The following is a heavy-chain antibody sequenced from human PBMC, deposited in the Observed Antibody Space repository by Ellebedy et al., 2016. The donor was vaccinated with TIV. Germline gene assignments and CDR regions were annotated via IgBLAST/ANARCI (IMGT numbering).Heavy chain of an antibody. V-gene: IGHV4-4*07. CDR2: IYTSGST. CDR1: GGSISSYY. CDR3: AGGYSSGWTDY. D-gene: IGHD6-19*01. Sequence: MPSETLSLTCTVSGGSISSYYWSWIRQPAGKGLEWIGRIYTSGSTNYNPSLQSRVTMSVDTSKNQFSLKLSSVTAADPAVYYCAGGYSSGWTDYWGQGTLVTVSS. J-gene: IGHJ4*02.